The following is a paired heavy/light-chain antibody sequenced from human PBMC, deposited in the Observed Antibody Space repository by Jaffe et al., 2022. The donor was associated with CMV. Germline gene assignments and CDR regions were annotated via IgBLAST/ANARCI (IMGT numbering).Light chain of an antibody. CDR2: DAS. CDR1: QSVSSY. CDR3: QQRSNWPFT. V-gene: IGKV3-11*01. Sequence: EIVLTQSPATLSLSPGERATLSCRASQSVSSYLAWYQQKPGQAPRLLIYDASNRATGIPARFSGSGSGTDFTLTISSLEPEDFAVYYCQQRSNWPFTFGGGTKVEIK. J-gene: IGKJ4*01.
Heavy chain of an antibody. D-gene: IGHD3-10*01. Sequence: QVQLQESGPGLVKPSETLSLTCTVSGGSISSYYWSWIRQPPGKGLEWIGYIYYSGSTNYNPSLKSRVTISVDTSKNQFSLKLSSVTAADTAVYYCANSMRGSGSYPPGYYYYMDVWGKGTTVTVSS. CDR3: ANSMRGSGSYPPGYYYYMDV. J-gene: IGHJ6*03. CDR2: IYYSGST. V-gene: IGHV4-59*01. CDR1: GGSISSYY.